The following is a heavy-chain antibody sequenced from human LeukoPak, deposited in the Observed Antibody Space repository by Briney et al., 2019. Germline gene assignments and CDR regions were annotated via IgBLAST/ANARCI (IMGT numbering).Heavy chain of an antibody. Sequence: SETLSLTCTVSGGSISSYYWSWIRQPAGKGLEWIGRIYPSGSTNYNPSLKSRVTMSVDTSKNQFSLRLDSVTAADTAVYYCARDHSTPNVGYMDVWGKGTTVTVSS. J-gene: IGHJ6*03. V-gene: IGHV4-4*07. CDR2: IYPSGST. CDR1: GGSISSYY. D-gene: IGHD2-8*01. CDR3: ARDHSTPNVGYMDV.